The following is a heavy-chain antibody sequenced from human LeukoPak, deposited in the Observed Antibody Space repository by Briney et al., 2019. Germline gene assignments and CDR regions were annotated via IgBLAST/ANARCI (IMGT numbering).Heavy chain of an antibody. Sequence: GGSLRLSCAASGFTFSDHYMDWVRQAPGKGLEWVGRTKNKANSYTTEYAASVKGRFTVSRDDSKNSLYLQMNSLKTEDTAVYYCTRKGRYCSSTSCYVCLDYWGQGTLVTVSS. CDR3: TRKGRYCSSTSCYVCLDY. J-gene: IGHJ4*02. D-gene: IGHD2-2*01. V-gene: IGHV3-72*01. CDR2: TKNKANSYTT. CDR1: GFTFSDHY.